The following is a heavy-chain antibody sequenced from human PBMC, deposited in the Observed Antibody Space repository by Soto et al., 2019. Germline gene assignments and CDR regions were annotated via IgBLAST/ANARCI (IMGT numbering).Heavy chain of an antibody. CDR2: ISSSSSYI. Sequence: EVQLVESGGGLVKPGGSLRLSCAASGFTFSSYSMNWVRQAPGKGLEWVSSISSSSSYIYYADSVKGRFTISRDNXXNALDLQMKSLRAEDTAGYYCASSMGDLLTGAGDYWGQGTLVTVSS. J-gene: IGHJ4*02. V-gene: IGHV3-21*01. D-gene: IGHD3-9*01. CDR3: ASSMGDLLTGAGDY. CDR1: GFTFSSYS.